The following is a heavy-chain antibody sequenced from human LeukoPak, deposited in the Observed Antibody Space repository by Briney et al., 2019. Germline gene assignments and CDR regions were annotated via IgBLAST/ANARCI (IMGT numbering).Heavy chain of an antibody. CDR3: AKDHSPGYYDFWSGYTTSHDAFDI. Sequence: GGSLRLSCAASGFTFSSYGMHWVRQAPGKGLEWVAFIRYDGSNKYYADSVKGRFTISRDNSKNTLYLQMNSLRAEDTAVYYCAKDHSPGYYDFWSGYTTSHDAFDIWGQGTMVTVSS. J-gene: IGHJ3*02. CDR2: IRYDGSNK. D-gene: IGHD3-3*01. CDR1: GFTFSSYG. V-gene: IGHV3-30*02.